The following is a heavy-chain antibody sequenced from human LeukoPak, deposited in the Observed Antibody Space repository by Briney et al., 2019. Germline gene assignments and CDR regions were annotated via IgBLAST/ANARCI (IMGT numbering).Heavy chain of an antibody. Sequence: GESLKISCKGSGYSFTTYWIAWVRQMPGKGLEWMGVIYPGNSDITYSPSFQGQVTVSVDKSISTAYLQWSSLKASDTAIYYCARHLSSITSCPHYWGQGTLVTVSS. D-gene: IGHD2-2*01. V-gene: IGHV5-51*01. CDR1: GYSFTTYW. J-gene: IGHJ4*02. CDR2: IYPGNSDI. CDR3: ARHLSSITSCPHY.